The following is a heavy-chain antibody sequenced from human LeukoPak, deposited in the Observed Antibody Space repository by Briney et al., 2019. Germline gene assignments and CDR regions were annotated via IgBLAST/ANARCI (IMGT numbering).Heavy chain of an antibody. CDR3: ARDGLGYDCSGYYSPRFDY. D-gene: IGHD3-22*01. J-gene: IGHJ4*02. CDR1: GGSISSSSYN. Sequence: SGSLSLTCTVSGGSISSSSYNWGWIRPPPGKGLEWIGSIYYSGSTYYNPSLTSRVTISVDTSKNQFSLKLSSVTAAVTAVYYCARDGLGYDCSGYYSPRFDYWGQGTLVTVSS. V-gene: IGHV4-39*07. CDR2: IYYSGST.